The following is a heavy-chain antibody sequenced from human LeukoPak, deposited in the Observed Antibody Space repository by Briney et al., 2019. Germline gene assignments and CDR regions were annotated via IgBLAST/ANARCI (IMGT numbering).Heavy chain of an antibody. D-gene: IGHD4-17*01. CDR2: IYYSGST. CDR3: ARWIEAATVWIYYFDY. CDR1: GGSISSSSYY. Sequence: PSETLSLTCTVSGGSISSSSYYWGWIRQPPGKGLEWIGSIYYSGSTYYNPSLKSRVTISVDTSKNQFSLKLTSVTAADTAVYYCARWIEAATVWIYYFDYWGQGTLVTVSS. J-gene: IGHJ4*02. V-gene: IGHV4-39*07.